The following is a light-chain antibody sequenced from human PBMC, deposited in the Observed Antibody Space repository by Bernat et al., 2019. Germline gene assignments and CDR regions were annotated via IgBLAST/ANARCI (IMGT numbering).Light chain of an antibody. Sequence: YVLTQPPSVSAAPGETAVISCGGVDIGSKSVHWYQKKPGQAPVLVVYDDTERPSGIPERFSDSNSGNTATLTITRVEAGDEADYFCQVWDDTSDHVVFGGGTKLTAL. CDR3: QVWDDTSDHVV. CDR2: DDT. J-gene: IGLJ2*01. V-gene: IGLV3-21*02. CDR1: DIGSKS.